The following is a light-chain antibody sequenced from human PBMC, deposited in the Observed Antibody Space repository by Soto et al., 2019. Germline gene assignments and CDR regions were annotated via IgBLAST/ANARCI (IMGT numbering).Light chain of an antibody. CDR1: QSVSTF. J-gene: IGKJ1*01. V-gene: IGKV3-11*01. CDR2: DAS. Sequence: ETVLTQSPGTLSLSPGERATLSCRASQSVSTFLAWYQHKPGQAPRLLIYDASNRATGIPDRFRGSGSGTDFTLTISSLEPEDFALYYCQQGTDWPPGTFGQGTKVDI. CDR3: QQGTDWPPGT.